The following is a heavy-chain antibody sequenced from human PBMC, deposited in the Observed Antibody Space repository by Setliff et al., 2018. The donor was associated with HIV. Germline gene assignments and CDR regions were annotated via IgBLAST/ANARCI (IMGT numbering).Heavy chain of an antibody. CDR2: IKGDGSST. Sequence: GGSLRLSCAASGFTFSSYWMHWVRQAPGKGLVWVSRIKGDGSSTSYADSVKGRFTISRDNAKNTLYLQMNSLRAEDTAVYYCAKDDYFQHWGQGTQVTVSS. CDR1: GFTFSSYW. J-gene: IGHJ1*01. CDR3: AKDDYFQH. V-gene: IGHV3-74*01.